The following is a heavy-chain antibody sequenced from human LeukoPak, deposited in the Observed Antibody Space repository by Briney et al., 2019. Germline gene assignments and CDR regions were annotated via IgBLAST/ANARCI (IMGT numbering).Heavy chain of an antibody. CDR1: GFTFDDYA. CDR2: ISWNSGNI. Sequence: GGSLRLSCAASGFTFDDYAMHWVRQAPGKGLEWVSGISWNSGNIGYADSVKGRFTISRDNAKNSLYLHMNSLRTEDTALYYCAKDVESYGGKSAFDSWGQGTLVTVSS. V-gene: IGHV3-9*01. CDR3: AKDVESYGGKSAFDS. D-gene: IGHD4-23*01. J-gene: IGHJ4*02.